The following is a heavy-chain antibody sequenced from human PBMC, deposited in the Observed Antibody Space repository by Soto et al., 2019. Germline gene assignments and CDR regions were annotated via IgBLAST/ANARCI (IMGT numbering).Heavy chain of an antibody. J-gene: IGHJ4*02. V-gene: IGHV3-7*01. CDR3: ARGDSGYTDCGY. CDR1: GFTFRNYW. D-gene: IGHD5-12*01. CDR2: INQDGSEK. Sequence: EVQLVESGGGLVQPGGSLRLSCAASGFTFRNYWMSWVRQAPGKGLEWVANINQDGSEKYYVDSVKGRFTISRDNTKNSLYLQMNSLRAEDTAVYYCARGDSGYTDCGYWGQGTLVTVSS.